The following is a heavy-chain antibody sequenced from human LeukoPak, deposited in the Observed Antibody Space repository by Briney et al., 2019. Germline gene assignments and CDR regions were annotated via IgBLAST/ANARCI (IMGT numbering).Heavy chain of an antibody. V-gene: IGHV3-7*01. CDR2: IKQDGSEI. CDR1: GFTFSNYW. CDR3: ARDRGHSGYDLYDD. Sequence: GGSLRLSCAASGFTFSNYWTGWVRPPPGKGREWVANIKQDGSEIHHVYSVKGRFTISRDTAKASMYLPMNSLRAEDTAVYYCARDRGHSGYDLYDDWGQGTLVTVSS. J-gene: IGHJ4*02. D-gene: IGHD5-12*01.